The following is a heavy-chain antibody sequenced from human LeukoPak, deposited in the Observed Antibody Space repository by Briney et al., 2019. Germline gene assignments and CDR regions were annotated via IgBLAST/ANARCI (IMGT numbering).Heavy chain of an antibody. CDR2: IYYSVST. D-gene: IGHD2-21*02. Sequence: SETLSLTCTVSGGSITSYYWSWIRHPPGKGLEWIGYIYYSVSTNYNPSLRSRVTISVDTSKNQFSLKLSSVTAADAAVYYCARAYCGGDCYSAEYFQHWGQGTLVTVSS. J-gene: IGHJ1*01. CDR1: GGSITSYY. CDR3: ARAYCGGDCYSAEYFQH. V-gene: IGHV4-59*01.